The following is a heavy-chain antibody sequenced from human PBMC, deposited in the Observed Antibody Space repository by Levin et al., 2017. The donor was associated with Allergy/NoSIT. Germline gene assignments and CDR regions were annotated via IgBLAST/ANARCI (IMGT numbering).Heavy chain of an antibody. CDR2: IRNKAHGGTT. Sequence: GESLKISCPGSGFTFGDYAMSWVRQAPGKGLEWVGFIRNKAHGGTTEYAASVTGRLTISRDDSKSIAYLQMNSLKTEDTAVYFCARGGPPNYDYNWGSYRDGYFDYWGQGTLVTVSS. D-gene: IGHD3-16*02. J-gene: IGHJ4*02. V-gene: IGHV3-49*04. CDR3: ARGGPPNYDYNWGSYRDGYFDY. CDR1: GFTFGDYA.